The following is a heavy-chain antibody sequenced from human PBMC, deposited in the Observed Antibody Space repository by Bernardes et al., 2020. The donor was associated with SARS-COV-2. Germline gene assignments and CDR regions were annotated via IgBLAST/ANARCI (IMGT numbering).Heavy chain of an antibody. Sequence: ASVKVSCKASGYTFSNYHIHWVRQAPGQGLEWMGWIFPNSGATEYSQKFRGRVTMTRDTSIATAYMDLKSLTSDDTAIYYCAAVTWSKYDGFDNWGQGAMGTLSS. V-gene: IGHV1-2*02. CDR2: IFPNSGAT. D-gene: IGHD1-26*01. J-gene: IGHJ3*02. CDR1: GYTFSNYH. CDR3: AAVTWSKYDGFDN.